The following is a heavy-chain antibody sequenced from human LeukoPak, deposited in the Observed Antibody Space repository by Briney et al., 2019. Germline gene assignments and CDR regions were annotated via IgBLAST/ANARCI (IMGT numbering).Heavy chain of an antibody. V-gene: IGHV3-43*02. CDR1: GFTFDDYA. J-gene: IGHJ4*02. D-gene: IGHD2-15*01. CDR2: ISGDGGST. CDR3: AKDRFSFSNVVAALQDY. Sequence: GGSLRLSCAASGFTFDDYAMHWVRQAPGKGLEWVSLISGDGGSTYYADSVKGRFTISRDNSKNTLYLQMNSLRAEDTAVYYCAKDRFSFSNVVAALQDYWGQGTLVTVSS.